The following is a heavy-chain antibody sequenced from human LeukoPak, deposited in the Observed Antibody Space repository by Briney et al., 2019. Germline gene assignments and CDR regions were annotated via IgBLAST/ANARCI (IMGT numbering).Heavy chain of an antibody. CDR1: GFTFSSYG. CDR2: ISNDGSNK. V-gene: IGHV3-30*18. CDR3: AKVYCSSTSCYYSN. Sequence: PGRSLRLSCAASGFTFSSYGIHWVRQAPGKGLEWVAVISNDGSNKYYADSVKGRFTISRDNSKNTLYLQMNSLRAEDTAVYYCAKVYCSSTSCYYSNWGQGTLVTVSS. D-gene: IGHD2-2*01. J-gene: IGHJ4*02.